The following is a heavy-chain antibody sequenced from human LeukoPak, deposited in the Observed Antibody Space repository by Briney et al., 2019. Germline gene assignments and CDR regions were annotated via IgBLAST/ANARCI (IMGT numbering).Heavy chain of an antibody. CDR2: ISGSDAST. D-gene: IGHD3-3*01. J-gene: IGHJ6*02. Sequence: GGSLRLSCAASGFTFRIYAMSWVRQAPGKGLEWVSGISGSDASTFYADSVMGRFTISRDNSMNTLYLQMNNVRAEDAAIYFCARRGSEWNSYFYPMDVWGQGTTVTVSS. CDR1: GFTFRIYA. V-gene: IGHV3-23*01. CDR3: ARRGSEWNSYFYPMDV.